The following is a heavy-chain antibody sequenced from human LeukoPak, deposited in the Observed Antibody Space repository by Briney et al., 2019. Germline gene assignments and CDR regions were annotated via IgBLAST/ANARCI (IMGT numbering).Heavy chain of an antibody. Sequence: GGSLRLSCVASGFTFSSYRMNWVRQAPGKGLEWVSSISSSSSYIYYADSVKGRFTISRDNAKNSLYLQMNSLRAEDTAVYYCASLSTAVVTSYYFDYWGQGTLVTVSA. CDR3: ASLSTAVVTSYYFDY. D-gene: IGHD4-23*01. J-gene: IGHJ4*02. CDR2: ISSSSSYI. V-gene: IGHV3-21*01. CDR1: GFTFSSYR.